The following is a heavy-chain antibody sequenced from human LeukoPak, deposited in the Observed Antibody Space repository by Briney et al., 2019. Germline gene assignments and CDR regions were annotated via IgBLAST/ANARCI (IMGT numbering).Heavy chain of an antibody. CDR2: IYYSGST. V-gene: IGHV4-39*07. D-gene: IGHD1-1*01. CDR3: TADNWNDEVGAFDI. CDR1: GGSISSSSYY. Sequence: SETLSLTCTVSGGSISSSSYYWGWIRQPPGKGLEWIGSIYYSGSTYYNPSLKSRVTISVDTSKNQFSLKLSSVTAADTAVYYCTADNWNDEVGAFDIWGQGTMVTVSS. J-gene: IGHJ3*02.